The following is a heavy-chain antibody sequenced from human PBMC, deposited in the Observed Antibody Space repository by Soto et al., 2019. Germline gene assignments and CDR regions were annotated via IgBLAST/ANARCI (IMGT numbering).Heavy chain of an antibody. CDR3: ARVGHITHYGMAV. D-gene: IGHD1-26*01. V-gene: IGHV1-69*01. CDR2: IIPFFGTS. J-gene: IGHJ6*02. CDR1: GGTFSSYP. Sequence: QVHLVQSGAEVKKPGSSVKVSCEASGGTFSSYPINWVRQAPEQGLEWMGGIIPFFGTSNYAQKFQRRVTITADDFTSTAYMELRSLRSEDTAGYYCARVGHITHYGMAVWGQGTTVAVSS.